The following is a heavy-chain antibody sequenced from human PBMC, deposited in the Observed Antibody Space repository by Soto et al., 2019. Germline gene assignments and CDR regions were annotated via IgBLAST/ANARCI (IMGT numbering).Heavy chain of an antibody. V-gene: IGHV5-10-1*01. Sequence: PGVSLKISCKVSGGSITSYCVSWVRKMNGKGLEWMGRIDPSDSYINYSPSFQGHVTISVDKSISTAYLQWSSLKASDTAIYFCARRPAGHGYYYYGMDVWGQGTTVTVSS. CDR1: GGSITSYC. CDR2: IDPSDSYI. D-gene: IGHD2-2*01. CDR3: ARRPAGHGYYYYGMDV. J-gene: IGHJ6*02.